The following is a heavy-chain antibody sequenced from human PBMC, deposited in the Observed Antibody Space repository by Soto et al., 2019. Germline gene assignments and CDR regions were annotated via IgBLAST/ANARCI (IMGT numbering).Heavy chain of an antibody. CDR1: GFTFTSSA. D-gene: IGHD3-16*01. V-gene: IGHV1-58*02. CDR2: IVVGSGNT. Sequence: ASVKVSCKASGFTFTSSAMQWVRQARGQRLEWIGWIVVGSGNTNYAQKFQERVTITRDMSTSTAYMELSSLRSEDTAVYYCAADLGGSYYYYYGMDVWGQGTTVTVSS. CDR3: AADLGGSYYYYYGMDV. J-gene: IGHJ6*02.